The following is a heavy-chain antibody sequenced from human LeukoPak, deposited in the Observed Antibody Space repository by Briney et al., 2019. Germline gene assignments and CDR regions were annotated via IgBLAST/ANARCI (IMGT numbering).Heavy chain of an antibody. CDR2: IYYSGST. Sequence: NPSETLSLTCTVSGGSISSYYWSWIRQPPGKGLEWIGYIYYSGSTNYNPSLKSRVTISVDTSKNQFSLKLSSVTAADTAVYYCARARGRYSSSWQNWFDPWGQGTLVTVSS. CDR3: ARARGRYSSSWQNWFDP. V-gene: IGHV4-59*01. J-gene: IGHJ5*02. D-gene: IGHD6-13*01. CDR1: GGSISSYY.